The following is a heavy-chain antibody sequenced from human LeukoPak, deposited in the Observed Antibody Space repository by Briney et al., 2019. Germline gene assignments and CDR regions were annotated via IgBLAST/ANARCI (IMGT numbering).Heavy chain of an antibody. CDR1: GFTFSNYV. V-gene: IGHV3-30-3*01. CDR2: ISYDENNK. J-gene: IGHJ4*02. Sequence: QPGRSLRLSCAASGFTFSNYVMHWVRQAPGKGLEWVAVISYDENNKWYADSVKGRFTISRDNSKNTLYLLMNSPKTEDTAVYYCALYAYNSSGLTPFDHWGQGTLVTVSS. D-gene: IGHD3-22*01. CDR3: ALYAYNSSGLTPFDH.